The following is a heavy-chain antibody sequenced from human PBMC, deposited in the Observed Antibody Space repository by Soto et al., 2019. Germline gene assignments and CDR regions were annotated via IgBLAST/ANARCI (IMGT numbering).Heavy chain of an antibody. D-gene: IGHD2-21*01. V-gene: IGHV3-9*01. J-gene: IGHJ4*02. CDR3: ARPLYSHFDY. Sequence: PGGSLRLSXAASGFTFDDYAMHWVRQAPGKGLEWVSGINWNSDTIGYADSVKGRFTISRDNAKNSLYLQLSSLRPEDTAMYYCARPLYSHFDYWGQGTLVTVSS. CDR2: INWNSDTI. CDR1: GFTFDDYA.